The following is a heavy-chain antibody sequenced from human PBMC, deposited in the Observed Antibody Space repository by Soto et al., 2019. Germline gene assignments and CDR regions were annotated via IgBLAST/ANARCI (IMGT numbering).Heavy chain of an antibody. J-gene: IGHJ4*02. Sequence: VQLLESGGGLVQPGGSLRLSCAASGFTFSSYAMSWVRQAPGKGLEWVSAISGSGGSTYYADSVKGRFTISRDNSKNTLYLQMNSLRAEDTAVYYCAKALFDPYYYDSSGYYPDYWGQGTLVTVSS. CDR2: ISGSGGST. CDR1: GFTFSSYA. CDR3: AKALFDPYYYDSSGYYPDY. D-gene: IGHD3-22*01. V-gene: IGHV3-23*01.